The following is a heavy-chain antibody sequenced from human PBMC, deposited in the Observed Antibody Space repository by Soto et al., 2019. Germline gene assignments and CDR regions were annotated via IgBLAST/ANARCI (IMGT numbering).Heavy chain of an antibody. Sequence: PGGSLRLSCAASGFTFINYAMSWVRQAPGKGLEWVSSISGAGGSTYYADSVKGRFTISRDNSKNTLYLQMNSLRAEDTAVYYCARGLQQYYYYGMDVWDQGTTGTVS. J-gene: IGHJ6*02. D-gene: IGHD4-4*01. V-gene: IGHV3-23*01. CDR2: ISGAGGST. CDR3: ARGLQQYYYYGMDV. CDR1: GFTFINYA.